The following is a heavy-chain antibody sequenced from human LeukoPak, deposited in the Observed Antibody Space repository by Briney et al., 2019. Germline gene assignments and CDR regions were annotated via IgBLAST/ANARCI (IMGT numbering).Heavy chain of an antibody. V-gene: IGHV3-48*01. CDR3: ARGPPLFDP. J-gene: IGHJ5*02. Sequence: PGGSLRLSCAASGFTFSSYAMSWVRQAPGKGLEWVSYISTSGSTIYYADSVKGRFTISRDNAKNSLYLQMDSLRAEDTAVYYCARGPPLFDPWGQGTLVTVSS. CDR2: ISTSGSTI. D-gene: IGHD3-16*02. CDR1: GFTFSSYA.